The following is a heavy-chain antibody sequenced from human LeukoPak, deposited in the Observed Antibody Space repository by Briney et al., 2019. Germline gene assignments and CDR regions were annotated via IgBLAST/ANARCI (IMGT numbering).Heavy chain of an antibody. CDR1: GYTLTELS. CDR2: INAGNGNT. J-gene: IGHJ3*02. CDR3: AREGSIVAFDI. Sequence: ASVKVSCKVSGYTLTELSMHWVRQAPGKGLEWMGWINAGNGNTKYSQKFQGRVTITRDTSASTAYMELSSLRSEDTAVYYCAREGSIVAFDIWGQGTMVTVSS. D-gene: IGHD3-16*02. V-gene: IGHV1-3*01.